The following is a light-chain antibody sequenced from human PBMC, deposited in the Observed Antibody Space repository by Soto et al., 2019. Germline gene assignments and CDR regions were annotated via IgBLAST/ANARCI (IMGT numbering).Light chain of an antibody. J-gene: IGLJ2*01. Sequence: QSALTQPASVSGSSGQSITISCSGTSGDLGAYNYVSWYQHHPGKAPKLIIYDVSNRPSGISNRFSASKSGTTASLIISGLQAEDEADYYCTSYTRSSAVLFGGGTKLTVL. CDR3: TSYTRSSAVL. V-gene: IGLV2-14*03. CDR2: DVS. CDR1: SGDLGAYNY.